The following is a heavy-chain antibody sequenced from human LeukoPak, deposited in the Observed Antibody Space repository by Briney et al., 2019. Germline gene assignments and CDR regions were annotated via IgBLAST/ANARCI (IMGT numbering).Heavy chain of an antibody. Sequence: PGGSLRLSCAGSGFTFSNYEMDWVRQATGKELEGISDISGSGTNIDYVDAVKGRFTISRDHAKISLYLQMNSLRAEGTAVYYCASSLGSGRFYWYFDLWGRGTLVTVSS. CDR3: ASSLGSGRFYWYFDL. CDR1: GFTFSNYE. J-gene: IGHJ2*01. CDR2: ISGSGTNI. D-gene: IGHD3-10*02. V-gene: IGHV3-48*03.